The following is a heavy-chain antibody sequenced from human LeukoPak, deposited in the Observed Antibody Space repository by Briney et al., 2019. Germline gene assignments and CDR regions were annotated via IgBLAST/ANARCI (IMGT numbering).Heavy chain of an antibody. CDR2: INSVGGTT. CDR1: GFTFNTYG. Sequence: GGSLRLSCAASGFTFNTYGMNWFRQAPGRRLEWISYINSVGGTTFYADSVKGRFTISRDNANNTLYLQMNSLRAEDAATYYCARSHMYGDYGEDIWGHGTVVAVSS. D-gene: IGHD4-17*01. CDR3: ARSHMYGDYGEDI. V-gene: IGHV3-48*04. J-gene: IGHJ3*02.